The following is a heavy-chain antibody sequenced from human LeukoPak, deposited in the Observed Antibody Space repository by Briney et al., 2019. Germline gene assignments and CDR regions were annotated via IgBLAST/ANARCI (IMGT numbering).Heavy chain of an antibody. V-gene: IGHV3-23*01. CDR3: ARERLWRYYYYGMDV. D-gene: IGHD5-18*01. J-gene: IGHJ6*02. CDR2: ISGSGGST. Sequence: PGGSLRLSCAASGFTFSSYAMSWVRQAPGKGLEWVSAISGSGGSTYYADSVKGRFTISRDNSKNTLYLQMNSLRAEDTAVYYCARERLWRYYYYGMDVWGQGTTVTVSS. CDR1: GFTFSSYA.